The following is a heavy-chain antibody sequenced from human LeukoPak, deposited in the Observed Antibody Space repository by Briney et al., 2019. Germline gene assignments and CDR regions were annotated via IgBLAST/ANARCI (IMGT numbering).Heavy chain of an antibody. Sequence: SXTLSLTCTVSGYSISSGYYWGWIRPPPGKGLEWIGSFYHSVSTYYNPSLKSRVTISVDTSKNQFSLKLSSVTAADTAVYYCARSPVLDAFDIWGQGTMVTVSS. CDR1: GYSISSGYY. CDR3: ARSPVLDAFDI. CDR2: FYHSVST. V-gene: IGHV4-38-2*02. J-gene: IGHJ3*02.